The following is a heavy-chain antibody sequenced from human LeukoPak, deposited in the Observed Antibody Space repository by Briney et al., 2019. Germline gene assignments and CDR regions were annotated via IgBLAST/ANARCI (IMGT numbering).Heavy chain of an antibody. CDR1: GFTFSSYG. J-gene: IGHJ4*02. Sequence: PGGSLRLSCAASGFTFSSYGMHWVRQAPGKGLEWVAFIRYDGSNKYYADSVKGRFTISRDNSKNTLYLQMNSLRAEDTAVYYCANPDLPYSSSWSALDYWGQGTLVTVSS. D-gene: IGHD6-13*01. CDR3: ANPDLPYSSSWSALDY. V-gene: IGHV3-30*02. CDR2: IRYDGSNK.